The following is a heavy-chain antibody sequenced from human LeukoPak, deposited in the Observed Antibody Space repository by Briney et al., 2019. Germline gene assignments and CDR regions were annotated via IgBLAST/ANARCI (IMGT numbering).Heavy chain of an antibody. Sequence: SETLSLTCTVSGGSIISNDYYWAWIRQPPGKGLEWIGSIHYAGATYYSLSLKSRVTISVDTSRSQFSLRVSSVTAADTAVYYCARDSRYDSSGHAPWGQGSLVTVSS. CDR2: IHYAGAT. J-gene: IGHJ5*02. CDR3: ARDSRYDSSGHAP. CDR1: GGSIISNDYY. V-gene: IGHV4-39*07. D-gene: IGHD3-22*01.